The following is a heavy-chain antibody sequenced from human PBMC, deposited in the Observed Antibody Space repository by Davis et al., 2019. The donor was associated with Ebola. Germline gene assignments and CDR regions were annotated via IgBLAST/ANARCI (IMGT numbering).Heavy chain of an antibody. CDR3: AKGLGSSGWYNFDY. CDR1: GGTFSSYA. D-gene: IGHD6-19*01. Sequence: SVKVSCKASGGTFSSYAINWVRQAPGQGLEWMGGIIPIFGTANYAQKFQGRVTITADESTSTAYMELSSLRSEDTAVYYCAKGLGSSGWYNFDYWGQGTLVTVSS. CDR2: IIPIFGTA. J-gene: IGHJ4*02. V-gene: IGHV1-69*13.